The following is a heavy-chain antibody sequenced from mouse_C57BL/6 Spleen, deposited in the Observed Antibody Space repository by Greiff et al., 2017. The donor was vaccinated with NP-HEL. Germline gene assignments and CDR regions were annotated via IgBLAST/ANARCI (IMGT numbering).Heavy chain of an antibody. Sequence: EVHLVESGGGLVKPGGSLKLSCAASGFTFSDYGMHWVRQAPEKGLEWVAYISSGSSTIYYADTVKGRFTISRDNAKNTLFLQMSSLRSEDTAMYYCARDGDGYPFAYWGQGTLVTVSA. V-gene: IGHV5-17*01. CDR3: ARDGDGYPFAY. D-gene: IGHD2-3*01. CDR2: ISSGSSTI. J-gene: IGHJ3*01. CDR1: GFTFSDYG.